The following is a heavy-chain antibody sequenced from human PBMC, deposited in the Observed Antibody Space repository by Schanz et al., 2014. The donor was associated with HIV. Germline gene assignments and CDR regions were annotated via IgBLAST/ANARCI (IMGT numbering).Heavy chain of an antibody. V-gene: IGHV3-48*02. J-gene: IGHJ4*02. CDR1: GFTFNNYA. CDR2: TNAQGTSI. D-gene: IGHD3-16*01. CDR3: ARDGFYKRNKRFVILFDL. Sequence: EVQLLEFGGGSVRPGESLRLSCLASGFTFNNYAMSWVRQAPGKGLEWIVYTNAQGTSIYYADSVKGRFTVSRDNARSSMDLQMNSLRDEDTALYYCARDGFYKRNKRFVILFDLWGRGTLVTVSS.